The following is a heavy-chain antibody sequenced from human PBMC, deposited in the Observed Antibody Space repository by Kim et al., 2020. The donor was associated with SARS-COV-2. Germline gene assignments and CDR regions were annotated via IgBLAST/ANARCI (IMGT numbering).Heavy chain of an antibody. V-gene: IGHV3-11*04. CDR3: ARDIVVVPAAISYGMDV. Sequence: SVKGRCTISRDNFKNSLYLQMSSLRAEDTAVYYCARDIVVVPAAISYGMDVWGQGTTVTVSS. J-gene: IGHJ6*02. D-gene: IGHD2-2*01.